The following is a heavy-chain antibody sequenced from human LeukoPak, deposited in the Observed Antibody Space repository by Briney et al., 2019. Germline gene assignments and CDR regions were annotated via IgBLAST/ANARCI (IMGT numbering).Heavy chain of an antibody. CDR1: GGSFSGYY. Sequence: PSETLSLTCAVYGGSFSGYYWSWIRQPPGKGLEWIGYIYYSGSTNYNPSLKSRVTISVDTSKNQFSLKLSSVTAADTAVYYCARAIGYSGYDAFDYWGQGTLVTVSS. CDR3: ARAIGYSGYDAFDY. CDR2: IYYSGST. J-gene: IGHJ4*02. D-gene: IGHD5-12*01. V-gene: IGHV4-59*01.